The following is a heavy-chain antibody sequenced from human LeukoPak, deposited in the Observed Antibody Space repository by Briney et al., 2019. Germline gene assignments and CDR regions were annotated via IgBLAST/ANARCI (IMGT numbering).Heavy chain of an antibody. CDR3: AKDRSIGTYYTFDH. CDR2: ISGSGVMT. Sequence: GGSLRLSCAASGFTFSSYGMTWVRQAPGKGLEWVATISGSGVMTYYADSVKGRFTVSGDNSKNTLYLQMSSLTAADTAVYYCAKDRSIGTYYTFDHWGQGTLVTVSS. V-gene: IGHV3-23*01. CDR1: GFTFSSYG. D-gene: IGHD1-26*01. J-gene: IGHJ4*02.